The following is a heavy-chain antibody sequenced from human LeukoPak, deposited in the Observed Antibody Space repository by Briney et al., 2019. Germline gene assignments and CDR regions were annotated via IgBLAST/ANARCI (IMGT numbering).Heavy chain of an antibody. J-gene: IGHJ4*02. CDR3: VAPVWFTGPPETDY. Sequence: PGGSLTLSCAASGFTLSRHAIHWVRQAPGKGLEWVAHIGKDGEWQLFADSVKGRFTISRDNSKNTVYLQMSSLRSEDTAVHYCVAPVWFTGPPETDYWGQGTLVTVSS. D-gene: IGHD3-10*01. V-gene: IGHV3-30*02. CDR1: GFTLSRHA. CDR2: IGKDGEWQ.